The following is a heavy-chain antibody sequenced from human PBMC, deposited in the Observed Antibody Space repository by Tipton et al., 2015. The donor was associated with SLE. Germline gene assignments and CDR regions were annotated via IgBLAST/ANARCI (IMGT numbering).Heavy chain of an antibody. CDR3: ARPRSVAGPSDFDY. J-gene: IGHJ4*02. CDR1: GFTFSSYS. D-gene: IGHD6-19*01. Sequence: SLRLSCAASGFTFSSYSMNWVRQAPGKGLEWVSSISSSSSYIYYADSVKGRFTISRDNAKNSLYLQMNSLRAEDTAVYYCARPRSVAGPSDFDYWGQGTLATVSS. CDR2: ISSSSSYI. V-gene: IGHV3-21*01.